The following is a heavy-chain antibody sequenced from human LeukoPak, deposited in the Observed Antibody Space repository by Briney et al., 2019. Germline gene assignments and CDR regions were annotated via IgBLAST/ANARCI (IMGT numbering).Heavy chain of an antibody. Sequence: GESLKISCKGSGYSFTSYWIGWVRQMPGKGLEWMGIIYPGDSDTRYSPSFQGQVTISADKSISTAYLHWSSLKASDAAMYYCARLSWSDFWSGYYRYFDYWGQGTLVTVSS. D-gene: IGHD3-3*01. CDR3: ARLSWSDFWSGYYRYFDY. CDR1: GYSFTSYW. J-gene: IGHJ4*02. CDR2: IYPGDSDT. V-gene: IGHV5-51*01.